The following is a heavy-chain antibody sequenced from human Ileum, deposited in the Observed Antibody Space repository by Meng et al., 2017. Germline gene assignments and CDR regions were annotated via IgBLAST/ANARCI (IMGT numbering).Heavy chain of an antibody. CDR3: ARFYGSGTFEVHDY. D-gene: IGHD3-10*01. Sequence: VPLQEAGPGLVRPSETLSLTCNVSGGSVSSASYYWSWIRQPPGKGLEWIGLIHYSGSRNYNPSLKSRVTMSVDTSKNQVSLRLTSVTAADTAVYYCARFYGSGTFEVHDYWGQGTLVTVSS. CDR2: IHYSGSR. V-gene: IGHV4-61*01. J-gene: IGHJ4*02. CDR1: GGSVSSASYY.